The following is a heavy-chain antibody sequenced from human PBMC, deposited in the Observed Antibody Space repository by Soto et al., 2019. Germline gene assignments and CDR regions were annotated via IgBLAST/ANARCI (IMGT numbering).Heavy chain of an antibody. Sequence: GGSLRLSCAASGFGFTNSWMNWVRQAPGKGLEWVGRIKSKNDGGTTDYAAPVQGRFAISRDDSKTTIYLQMNSLKTEDTAVYYCTSAGQYCTSTTCKAYWGQGTPVTVSS. J-gene: IGHJ4*02. CDR2: IKSKNDGGTT. CDR3: TSAGQYCTSTTCKAY. CDR1: GFGFTNSW. D-gene: IGHD2-2*01. V-gene: IGHV3-15*07.